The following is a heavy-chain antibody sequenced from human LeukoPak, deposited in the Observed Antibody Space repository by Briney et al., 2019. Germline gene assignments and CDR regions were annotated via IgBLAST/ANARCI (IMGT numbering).Heavy chain of an antibody. D-gene: IGHD5-12*01. J-gene: IGHJ4*02. CDR2: IYRVGST. Sequence: GGSLRLSCAASGFTVSSNYMSWVRQAPGKGLEWVSIIYRVGSTYYADSVKGRFTIPRDNSKNTLFLQMNSLRAEDTAVYYCARIYSGYDSHFDYWGQGTLVTVSS. CDR3: ARIYSGYDSHFDY. CDR1: GFTVSSNY. V-gene: IGHV3-53*01.